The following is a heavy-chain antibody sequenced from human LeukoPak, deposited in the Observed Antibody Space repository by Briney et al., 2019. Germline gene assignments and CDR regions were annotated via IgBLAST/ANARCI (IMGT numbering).Heavy chain of an antibody. CDR1: GFPFSSYA. J-gene: IGHJ4*02. D-gene: IGHD2-2*02. CDR3: AKSRSSSSTSCYNY. CDR2: ISGSGAST. Sequence: GGSLRLSCAASGFPFSSYAMNWVRQAPGKGLEWVSAISGSGASTYYADSVKDRFTLSRDDSKNTLYLQMNSLRAEDTAVYYSAKSRSSSSTSCYNYWGQGTLVTVSS. V-gene: IGHV3-23*01.